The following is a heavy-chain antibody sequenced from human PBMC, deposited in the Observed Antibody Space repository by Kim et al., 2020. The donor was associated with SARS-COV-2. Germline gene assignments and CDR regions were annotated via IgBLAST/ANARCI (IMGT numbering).Heavy chain of an antibody. CDR1: GGSVSSGSYY. V-gene: IGHV4-61*01. J-gene: IGHJ4*02. Sequence: SETLSLTCTVSGGSVSSGSYYWSWIRQPPGKGLEWIGYIYYSGSTNYNPSLKSRVTISVDTSKNQFSLKLSSVTAADTAVYYCARGVTIAELDYWGQGTQVTVSP. D-gene: IGHD3-10*01. CDR2: IYYSGST. CDR3: ARGVTIAELDY.